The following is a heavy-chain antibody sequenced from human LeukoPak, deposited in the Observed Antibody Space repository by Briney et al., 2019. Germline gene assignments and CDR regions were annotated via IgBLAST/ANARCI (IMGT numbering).Heavy chain of an antibody. CDR1: GFTFSSYG. J-gene: IGHJ4*02. D-gene: IGHD3-10*01. CDR2: IRYDGSNK. Sequence: PGGSLRLSCAASGFTFSSYGMHWVRQAPGKGLEWVAFIRYDGSNKYYADSVKGRFTISRDNSKNTLYLQMNSLRAEDTAVYYCARELRGVIYFDYWGQGTLVTVSS. CDR3: ARELRGVIYFDY. V-gene: IGHV3-30*02.